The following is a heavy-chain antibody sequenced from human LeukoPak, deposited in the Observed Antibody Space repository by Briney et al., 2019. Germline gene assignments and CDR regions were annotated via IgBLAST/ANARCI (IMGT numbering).Heavy chain of an antibody. J-gene: IGHJ5*02. D-gene: IGHD3-22*01. Sequence: ASETLSLTCTVPGGSISNYYWSWIRQAPGKGLEWIGNIYYSGSTNYNPSLKSRVTISVDTSKNQFSLKLSSVTAADTAVYYCARHDSSRDWFDPWGQGTLVTVSS. CDR3: ARHDSSRDWFDP. CDR2: IYYSGST. V-gene: IGHV4-59*08. CDR1: GGSISNYY.